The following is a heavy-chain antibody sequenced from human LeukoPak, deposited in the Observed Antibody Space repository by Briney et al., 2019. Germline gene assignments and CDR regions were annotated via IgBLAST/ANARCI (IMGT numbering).Heavy chain of an antibody. CDR1: GFTFSSYA. V-gene: IGHV3-23*01. Sequence: PSGGSLRLSCAASGFTFSSYAMSWVRQAPGKGLEWVSAISGSGGSTYYADSVKGRFTISRDNSKNTLYLQMNSLRAEDTAVYYCAKQGAGMIVLDYWGQGTLVTVSS. CDR3: AKQGAGMIVLDY. J-gene: IGHJ4*02. CDR2: ISGSGGST. D-gene: IGHD3-22*01.